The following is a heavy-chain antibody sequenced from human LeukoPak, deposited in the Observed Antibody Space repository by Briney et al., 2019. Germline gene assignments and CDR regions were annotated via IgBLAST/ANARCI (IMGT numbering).Heavy chain of an antibody. V-gene: IGHV3-74*01. CDR3: ARREITIGCFDL. J-gene: IGHJ2*01. D-gene: IGHD3-3*01. CDR2: MNSDGGST. CDR1: GFTFSSYW. Sequence: GGSLRLSRAASGFTFSSYWMHWVRQVPGKGLVWVSRMNSDGGSTGYADSVKGRLTISRDNAKNTLYLQMNSLRAEDTAVYYCARREITIGCFDLWGRGTLVTVSS.